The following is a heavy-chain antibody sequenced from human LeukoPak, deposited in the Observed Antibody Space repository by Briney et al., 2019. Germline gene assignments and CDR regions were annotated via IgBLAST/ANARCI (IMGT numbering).Heavy chain of an antibody. CDR1: GYTSTNYG. J-gene: IGHJ3*02. CDR3: ARHCSSTSCSSAFDI. D-gene: IGHD2-2*01. Sequence: ASVKVSCKASGYTSTNYGISWVRQAPGQGLEWMGWISAYNGNTNYAQKLQGRVTMTTDTSTSTAYMELSSLRSEDTAVYYCARHCSSTSCSSAFDIWGQGTMVTVSS. CDR2: ISAYNGNT. V-gene: IGHV1-18*01.